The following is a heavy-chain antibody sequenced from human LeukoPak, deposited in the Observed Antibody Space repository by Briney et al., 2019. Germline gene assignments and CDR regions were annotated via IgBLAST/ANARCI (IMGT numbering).Heavy chain of an antibody. CDR2: INHSGST. CDR1: GGSFTDFY. J-gene: IGHJ4*02. V-gene: IGHV4-34*01. CDR3: ARGGGTGWYIDY. Sequence: SETLSLTCAVYGGSFTDFYWSWIRQPPVKGLEWIGEINHSGSTNYNPSLKSRLTISVDTSKNQLSLMLSTVAAADTAVYYCARGGGTGWYIDYWGPGTLVTVSS. D-gene: IGHD6-19*01.